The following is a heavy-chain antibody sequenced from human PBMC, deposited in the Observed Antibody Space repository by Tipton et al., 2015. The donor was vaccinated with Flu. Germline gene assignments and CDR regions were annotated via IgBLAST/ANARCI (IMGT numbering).Heavy chain of an antibody. V-gene: IGHV6-1*01. CDR2: TYYRSRWTT. CDR1: GDSVSRSDVA. Sequence: GLVKPSQTLSLTCAISGDSVSRSDVAWNWNRQSPSRGLEWLGRTYYRSRWTTDYSLSVKSRIIINLDTSNNQLTLQLSSVTPEDTGVYYCARGRYTSFDDWGQGSLVTVSS. D-gene: IGHD1-14*01. J-gene: IGHJ4*02. CDR3: ARGRYTSFDD.